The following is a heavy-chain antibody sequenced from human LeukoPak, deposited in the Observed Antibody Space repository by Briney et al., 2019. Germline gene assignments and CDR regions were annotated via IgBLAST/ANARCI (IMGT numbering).Heavy chain of an antibody. CDR3: ARGTGNYYYYYMDV. D-gene: IGHD4-17*01. J-gene: IGHJ6*03. CDR1: GYTFTSYD. CDR2: MNPNSGNT. Sequence: ASVKVSCKASGYTFTSYDINWVRQATGQGLEWMGRMNPNSGNTGYAQKFQGRVTITRNTSISTAYMELSSLRSEDTAVYYCARGTGNYYYYYMDVWGKGTTVTVSS. V-gene: IGHV1-8*03.